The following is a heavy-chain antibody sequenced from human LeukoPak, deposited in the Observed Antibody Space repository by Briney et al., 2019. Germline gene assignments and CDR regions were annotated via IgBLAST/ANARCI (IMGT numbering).Heavy chain of an antibody. J-gene: IGHJ4*02. V-gene: IGHV1-18*01. CDR1: GYTFTNYG. D-gene: IGHD6-6*01. CDR3: ARSHSSSSYFDY. Sequence: ASVKVSCKASGYTFTNYGISWVRQAPGQGLEWMGWISAYNGNTNYAQNFQGRVTMTTETSMRTAYMELRSLRSDDTAVYYCARSHSSSSYFDYWGQGTLVTVSS. CDR2: ISAYNGNT.